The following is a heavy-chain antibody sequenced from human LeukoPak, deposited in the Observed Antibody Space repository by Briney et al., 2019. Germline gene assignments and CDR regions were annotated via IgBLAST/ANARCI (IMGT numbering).Heavy chain of an antibody. CDR2: ISGSGGST. CDR1: GFTFSSYT. CDR3: ARRVDTAMVEFDY. D-gene: IGHD5-18*01. V-gene: IGHV3-23*01. J-gene: IGHJ4*02. Sequence: GGSLSLPCAASGFTFSSYTMSWVRLAPGKGLEWVSAISGSGGSTYYADSVKGRFTISRDNSKNTLYLQMNSLRAEDTAVYYCARRVDTAMVEFDYWGQGTLVTVSS.